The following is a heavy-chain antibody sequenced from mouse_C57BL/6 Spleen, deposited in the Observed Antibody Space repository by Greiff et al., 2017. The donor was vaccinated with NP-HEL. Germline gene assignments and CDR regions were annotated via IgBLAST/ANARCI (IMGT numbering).Heavy chain of an antibody. CDR2: IYPRSGNT. CDR1: GYTFTSYG. CDR3: ARKAYGSSYEGAMDY. J-gene: IGHJ4*01. V-gene: IGHV1-81*01. D-gene: IGHD1-1*01. Sequence: VQLQQSGAELARPGASVKLSCKASGYTFTSYGISWVKQRTGQGLEWIGEIYPRSGNTYYNEKFKGKATVTADKSSSTAYMELRSLTSEDSAVYFCARKAYGSSYEGAMDYWGQGTSVTVSS.